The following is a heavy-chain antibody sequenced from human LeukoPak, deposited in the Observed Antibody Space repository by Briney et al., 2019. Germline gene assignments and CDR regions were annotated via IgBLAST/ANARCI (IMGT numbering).Heavy chain of an antibody. J-gene: IGHJ3*02. CDR1: GYSISSGYY. CDR2: IYHSGST. CDR3: ARVKWFPDAFDI. D-gene: IGHD3-22*01. V-gene: IGHV4-38-2*02. Sequence: PAETLSLTCTVSGYSISSGYYWGWIRQPPGKGLEWIGSIYHSGSTYYNPSLKSRVTISVDTSKNQFSLKLSSVTAADTAVYYCARVKWFPDAFDIWGQGTMVTVSS.